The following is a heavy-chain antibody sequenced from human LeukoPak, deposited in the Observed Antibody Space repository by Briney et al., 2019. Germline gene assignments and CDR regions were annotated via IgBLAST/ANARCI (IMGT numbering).Heavy chain of an antibody. CDR3: ARVGATTRAFDI. J-gene: IGHJ3*02. D-gene: IGHD1-7*01. CDR2: IYYSGTT. Sequence: SETLSLTCTVSGGSIGSYYWTWIRQPPGKGLEWIGYIYYSGTTYYNPSLKSRVTISVDTSKNQFSLNLNSVTAADTAVYYCARVGATTRAFDIWGQGTMVTVSS. V-gene: IGHV4-59*01. CDR1: GGSIGSYY.